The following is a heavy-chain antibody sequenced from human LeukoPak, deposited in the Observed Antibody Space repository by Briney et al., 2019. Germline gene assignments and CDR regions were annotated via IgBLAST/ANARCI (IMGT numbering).Heavy chain of an antibody. CDR3: ARKAVAGNLFDY. V-gene: IGHV1-2*02. CDR2: INPNSGGT. J-gene: IGHJ4*02. CDR1: GYTFTGYY. D-gene: IGHD6-19*01. Sequence: ASVNVSCKASGYTFTGYYMHWVRQAPGQGLEWMGWINPNSGGTNYAQKFQGRVTMTRDTSISTAYMELSRLRYDDTAVYYCARKAVAGNLFDYWGQGTLVTVSS.